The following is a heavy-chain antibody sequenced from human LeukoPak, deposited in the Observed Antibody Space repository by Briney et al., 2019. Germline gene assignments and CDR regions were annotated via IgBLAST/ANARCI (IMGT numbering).Heavy chain of an antibody. CDR2: INHSGST. CDR3: ARGGLGYCSSTSCRNWFDP. D-gene: IGHD2-2*01. Sequence: MPSGTLSLTCAVYGGSFSGYYWSWIRQPPGKGLEWIGEINHSGSTNYNPSLKSRVTISVDTSKNQFSLKLSSVTAADTAVYYCARGGLGYCSSTSCRNWFDPWGQGTLVTVSS. CDR1: GGSFSGYY. J-gene: IGHJ5*02. V-gene: IGHV4-34*01.